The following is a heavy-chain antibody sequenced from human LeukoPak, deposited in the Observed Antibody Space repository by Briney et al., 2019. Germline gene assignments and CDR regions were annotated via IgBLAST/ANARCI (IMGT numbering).Heavy chain of an antibody. CDR2: IYSGDTT. Sequence: QTGGSLRLSCAASGFTVSSNYMSWVRQAPGKGLEWVSVIYSGDTTYYADSVKGRFTISRDNSRNTLYLEMNTLRAEDTAMYYCARAAWYSSSWQEGYYFDYWGQGTLVTVSS. CDR3: ARAAWYSSSWQEGYYFDY. D-gene: IGHD6-13*01. J-gene: IGHJ4*02. CDR1: GFTVSSNY. V-gene: IGHV3-53*01.